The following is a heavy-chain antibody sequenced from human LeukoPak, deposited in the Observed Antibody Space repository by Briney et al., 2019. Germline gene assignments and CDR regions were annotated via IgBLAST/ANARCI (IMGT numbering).Heavy chain of an antibody. CDR1: GYSISSGYY. CDR2: IYHSGST. J-gene: IGHJ5*02. V-gene: IGHV4-38-2*01. Sequence: SETLSLTCAVSGYSISSGYYWGWIRQPPGKGLERLGSIYHSGSTYYNPSLKSRVTISVDTSKNQFSLKLSSVTAADTAVYYCARNRGDFWSGYYAPSDNWFDPWGQGTLVTVSS. D-gene: IGHD3-3*01. CDR3: ARNRGDFWSGYYAPSDNWFDP.